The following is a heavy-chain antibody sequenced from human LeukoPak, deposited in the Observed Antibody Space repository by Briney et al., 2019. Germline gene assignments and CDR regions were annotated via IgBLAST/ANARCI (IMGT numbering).Heavy chain of an antibody. Sequence: SETLSLTSTVSGGSITNNNYYWDWIRQPPGKGLEWIGDLYYSGSTHYNPSLKSRVTLSVDTSKNQFSLKLNSVTAADTAVYYCARHTRPGYSGYANAFDIWGQGTMVTVSS. D-gene: IGHD5-12*01. J-gene: IGHJ3*02. V-gene: IGHV4-39*01. CDR3: ARHTRPGYSGYANAFDI. CDR1: GGSITNNNYY. CDR2: LYYSGST.